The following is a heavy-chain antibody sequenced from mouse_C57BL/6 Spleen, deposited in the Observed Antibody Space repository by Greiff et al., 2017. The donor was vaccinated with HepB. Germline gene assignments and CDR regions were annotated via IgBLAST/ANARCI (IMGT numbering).Heavy chain of an antibody. J-gene: IGHJ2*01. V-gene: IGHV1-69*01. Sequence: QVQLQQPGAELVMPGASVKLSCKASGYTFTSYWMHWVKQRPGQGLEWIGEIDPSDSYTNYNQKFKGKSTLTVDKSSSTAYMQLSSLTSEDSAVYYGARRKENWDFYYFDYWGQGTTLTVSS. CDR3: ARRKENWDFYYFDY. CDR2: IDPSDSYT. D-gene: IGHD4-1*01. CDR1: GYTFTSYW.